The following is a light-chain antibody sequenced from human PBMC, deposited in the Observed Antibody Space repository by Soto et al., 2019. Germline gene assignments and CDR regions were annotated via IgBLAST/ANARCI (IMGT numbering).Light chain of an antibody. CDR3: QHCNSYSEA. CDR2: KAS. J-gene: IGKJ1*01. CDR1: QTISSW. V-gene: IGKV1-5*03. Sequence: DIQMTQSPSTLSGSVGDRVTITCRASQTISSWLAWYQQKPGKAPKILIYKASTLKSGVPSRFSGSGSGTEFTLTISSLQPDDSATYYCQHCNSYSEAFGQGTKVELK.